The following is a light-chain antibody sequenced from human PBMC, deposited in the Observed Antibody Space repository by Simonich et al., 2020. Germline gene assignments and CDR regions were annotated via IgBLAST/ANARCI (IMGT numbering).Light chain of an antibody. CDR1: SSDVGGYTY. Sequence: QSALTQPASVSGSPGQSITISCTGTSSDVGGYTYVSWYQQHPGNAPKLMIYDVSKRPTGGSKRFSGSKSGNTASLTISGLQAEDEADYYCSSYTSSSTWVFGGGTKLTVL. CDR3: SSYTSSSTWV. CDR2: DVS. J-gene: IGLJ3*02. V-gene: IGLV2-14*01.